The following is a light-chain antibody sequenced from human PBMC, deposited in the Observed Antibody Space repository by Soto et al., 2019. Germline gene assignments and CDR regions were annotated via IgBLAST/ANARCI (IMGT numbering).Light chain of an antibody. CDR1: QSIISSY. CDR2: GAS. Sequence: VLTQSPGTLSLSPGERATISCRASQSIISSYLAWYQHKPGQAPRLLIYGASSWATGIPHRFSGSGSGTDFTLTISRLEPEDCGMYYCQQYGGSPPFTFGQGTRLEIK. J-gene: IGKJ2*01. V-gene: IGKV3-20*01. CDR3: QQYGGSPPFT.